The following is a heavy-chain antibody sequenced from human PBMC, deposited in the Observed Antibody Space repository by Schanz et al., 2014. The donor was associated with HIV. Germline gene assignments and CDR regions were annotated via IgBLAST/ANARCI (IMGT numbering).Heavy chain of an antibody. Sequence: QVQLVESGGGVVQPGRSLRLSCAASGFTFSSDGMHWVRQAPGKGLEWVSGITANGGANYADSVKGRFTISRDNSKNTVYLQMNSLRAEDTAVYYCVKDLENGNFYGSGNTLGSWGRGTLVTVST. V-gene: IGHV3-NL1*01. J-gene: IGHJ5*02. CDR2: ITANGGA. D-gene: IGHD3-10*01. CDR3: VKDLENGNFYGSGNTLGS. CDR1: GFTFSSDG.